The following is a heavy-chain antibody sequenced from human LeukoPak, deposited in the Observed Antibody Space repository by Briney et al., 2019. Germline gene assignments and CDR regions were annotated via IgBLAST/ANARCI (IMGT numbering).Heavy chain of an antibody. CDR3: ARGKASTTYSRFDY. J-gene: IGHJ4*02. Sequence: PSQTLSLTCTVSGGSISSGGYYWSWIRQHPGKGLEWIVYIYYSGSTYYNPSLKSRVTISVDTSKNQFSLKLSSVTAADTAVYYCARGKASTTYSRFDYWGQGTLVTVSS. CDR2: IYYSGST. V-gene: IGHV4-31*03. D-gene: IGHD2-15*01. CDR1: GGSISSGGYY.